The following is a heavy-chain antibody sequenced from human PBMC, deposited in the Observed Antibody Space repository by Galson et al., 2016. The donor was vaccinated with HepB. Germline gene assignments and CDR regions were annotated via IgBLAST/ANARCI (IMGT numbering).Heavy chain of an antibody. Sequence: SLRLSCAASGFTLSSYGMHWVRQAPGKGPEWVAVIWYDGGNKYDAESVKGRFTISRDTSKNTLYLQMTSLRVEDTAVYYCARGCGGDCYSVSGYWGQGTLVTVSP. J-gene: IGHJ4*02. CDR2: IWYDGGNK. CDR3: ARGCGGDCYSVSGY. V-gene: IGHV3-33*01. D-gene: IGHD2-21*02. CDR1: GFTLSSYG.